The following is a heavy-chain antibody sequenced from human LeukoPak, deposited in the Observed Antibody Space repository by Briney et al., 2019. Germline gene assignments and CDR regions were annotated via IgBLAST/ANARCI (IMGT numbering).Heavy chain of an antibody. J-gene: IGHJ4*02. Sequence: SETLSLTCTVSGGSISSSSYYWGWIRQPPGKGLEWIGSIYYSGSTYYNPSLKSRVTISVDTSKNQFSLKLSSVTAADTAVYYCARQNYYDSSGYYSTSHPFDYWGQGTLSPSPQ. CDR1: GGSISSSSYY. D-gene: IGHD3-22*01. V-gene: IGHV4-39*01. CDR2: IYYSGST. CDR3: ARQNYYDSSGYYSTSHPFDY.